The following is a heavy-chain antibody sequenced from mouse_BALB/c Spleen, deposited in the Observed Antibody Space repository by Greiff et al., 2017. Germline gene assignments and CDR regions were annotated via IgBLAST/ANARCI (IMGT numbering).Heavy chain of an antibody. CDR3: ARSKVRRDGWFAY. D-gene: IGHD2-14*01. V-gene: IGHV1-80*01. Sequence: QVQLQQSGAELVRPGSSVKISCKASGYAFSSYWMNWVKQRPGQGLEWIGQIYPGDGDTNYNGKFKGKATLTADKSSSTAYMQLSSLTSEDSAVYYCARSKVRRDGWFAYWGQGTLVTVSA. CDR1: GYAFSSYW. CDR2: IYPGDGDT. J-gene: IGHJ3*01.